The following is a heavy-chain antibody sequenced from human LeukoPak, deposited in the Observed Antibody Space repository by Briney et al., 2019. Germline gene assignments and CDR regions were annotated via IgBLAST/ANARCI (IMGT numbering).Heavy chain of an antibody. V-gene: IGHV3-30*04. CDR1: RFTFSSYA. CDR2: ISYDGSSK. J-gene: IGHJ4*02. Sequence: GGSLRLSCAASRFTFSSYAMHWVRQAPGKGLEWVAVISYDGSSKYYADSVKGRFTISRDNSKNTLYLQMNSLRAEDTAVYYCAKGRTAMITQDYWGQGTLVTVSS. CDR3: AKGRTAMITQDY. D-gene: IGHD1-20*01.